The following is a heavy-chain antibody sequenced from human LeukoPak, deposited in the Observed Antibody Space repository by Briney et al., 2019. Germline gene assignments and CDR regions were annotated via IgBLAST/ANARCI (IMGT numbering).Heavy chain of an antibody. V-gene: IGHV4-59*08. CDR1: GGSISSYY. Sequence: SETLSLTCTVSGGSISSYYWSWIRQPPGKGLEWIGYIYYSGSTNYNPSLKSRVTISVDTSKNQFPLKLSSVTAADTAVYYCARTLYSSSWYYYYGMDVWGQGTTVTVSS. J-gene: IGHJ6*02. CDR2: IYYSGST. D-gene: IGHD6-13*01. CDR3: ARTLYSSSWYYYYGMDV.